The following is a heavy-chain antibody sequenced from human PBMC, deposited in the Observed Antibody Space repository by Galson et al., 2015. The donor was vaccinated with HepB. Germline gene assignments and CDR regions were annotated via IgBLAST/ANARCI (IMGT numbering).Heavy chain of an antibody. J-gene: IGHJ4*02. CDR1: GYTFTSYD. CDR3: ARGLNSEFDC. V-gene: IGHV1-8*01. Sequence: SVKVSCKASGYTFTSYDINWVRQATGQGLEWMGWMNANSGNTGHAQKFQGRVTITRNTSISIAYMELSSLRSEDTAVYYCARGLNSEFDCWGQGTLVTVSS. D-gene: IGHD2-21*01. CDR2: MNANSGNT.